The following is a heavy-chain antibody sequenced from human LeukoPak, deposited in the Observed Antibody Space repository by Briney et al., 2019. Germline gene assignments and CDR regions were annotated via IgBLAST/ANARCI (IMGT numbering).Heavy chain of an antibody. Sequence: SAKVSCKASQGTFSSYAISWVRQAPGQGLEWMGGIIPIFGTANYAQKFQGRVTITTDESTSTAYMELSSLRSEDTAVYYCAREGYSSGWPHADYWGQGTLVTVSS. D-gene: IGHD6-19*01. CDR1: QGTFSSYA. J-gene: IGHJ4*02. V-gene: IGHV1-69*05. CDR3: AREGYSSGWPHADY. CDR2: IIPIFGTA.